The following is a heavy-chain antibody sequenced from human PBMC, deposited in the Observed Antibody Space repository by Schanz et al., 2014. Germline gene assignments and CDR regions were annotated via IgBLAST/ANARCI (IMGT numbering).Heavy chain of an antibody. V-gene: IGHV3-23*04. Sequence: EVQLVESGGDLVQPGGSLSLSCAASGFTFSNYAMSWVRQAPGKGLDWVSIISGTGSTPYYADSVKGRYTISRDNSKNTLYLQMNSLRAEATAIYYGAEGRTVWSGSDRKYYFDYWGQGTLVTVSS. CDR1: GFTFSNYA. CDR2: ISGTGSTP. J-gene: IGHJ4*02. D-gene: IGHD1-26*01. CDR3: AEGRTVWSGSDRKYYFDY.